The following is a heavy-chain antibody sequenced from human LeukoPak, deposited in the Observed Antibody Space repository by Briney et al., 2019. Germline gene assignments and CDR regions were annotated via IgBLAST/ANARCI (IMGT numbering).Heavy chain of an antibody. D-gene: IGHD2-2*01. CDR2: INHSGST. V-gene: IGHV4-34*01. CDR3: ARVRRIVVVPAAAIPGPYFDY. Sequence: SETLSLTCAVYGGSFSGYYWSWIRQPPGKGLGWIGEINHSGSTNYNPSLKSRVTISVDTSKNQFSLKLSSVTAADTAVYYCARVRRIVVVPAAAIPGPYFDYWGQGTLVTVSS. CDR1: GGSFSGYY. J-gene: IGHJ4*02.